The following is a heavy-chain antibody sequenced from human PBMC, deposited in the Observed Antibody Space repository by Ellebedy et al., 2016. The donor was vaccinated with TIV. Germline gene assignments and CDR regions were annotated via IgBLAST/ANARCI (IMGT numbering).Heavy chain of an antibody. D-gene: IGHD1-26*01. CDR1: GFTFSSYS. Sequence: GESLKISCAASGFTFSSYSMNWVRQAPGKGLEWVSSISSSSSYIYYADSVKGRFTISRDNAKNSLYLQMNSLRAEDTAVYYCARGVVGASFGYWGQGTLVTVSS. V-gene: IGHV3-21*01. J-gene: IGHJ4*02. CDR3: ARGVVGASFGY. CDR2: ISSSSSYI.